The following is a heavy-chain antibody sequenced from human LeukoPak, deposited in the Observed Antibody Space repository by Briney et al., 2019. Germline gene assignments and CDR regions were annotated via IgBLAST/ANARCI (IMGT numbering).Heavy chain of an antibody. CDR1: GFTVSSNY. J-gene: IGHJ4*02. CDR3: ARGGLRDPLFY. CDR2: IYSGGST. Sequence: GGSLRLSCAASGFTVSSNYMSWVRQAPGKGLEWVSVIYSGGSTYYPDSVKGRFTISRDNSKNTLYLQMNSLRAEDTAVYYCARGGLRDPLFYWGQGTLVTVSS. V-gene: IGHV3-53*01. D-gene: IGHD5-12*01.